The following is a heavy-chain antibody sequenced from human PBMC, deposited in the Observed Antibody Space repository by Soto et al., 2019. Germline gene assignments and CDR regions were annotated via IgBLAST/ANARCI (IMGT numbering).Heavy chain of an antibody. CDR2: ISRDGKNK. Sequence: XGSLRLTCAGSGFTFSRYAIHWVRQAPGKGLEWVAVISRDGKNKYYVDSVKGRFTISRDDSQNTLYLQMNSLRREDTAVYYCARSRNSAVADSFDVWGQGTLVTVSS. CDR1: GFTFSRYA. J-gene: IGHJ4*02. CDR3: ARSRNSAVADSFDV. D-gene: IGHD3-10*01. V-gene: IGHV3-30*04.